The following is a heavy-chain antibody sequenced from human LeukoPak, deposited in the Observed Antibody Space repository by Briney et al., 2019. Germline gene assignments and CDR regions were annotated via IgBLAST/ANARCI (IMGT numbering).Heavy chain of an antibody. D-gene: IGHD5-24*01. CDR3: ARVGRRDGYSLALYYFDY. CDR2: MYYSGNT. CDR1: GGSISSTIYY. J-gene: IGHJ4*02. Sequence: PSETLSLTCTVSGGSISSTIYYWPWIRQPPEKGLEWIGSMYYSGNTYNNPSLKSRVTISVDTSKNQFSLKLSSVPAADTAVYYCARVGRRDGYSLALYYFDYWGQGTLVTVSS. V-gene: IGHV4-39*07.